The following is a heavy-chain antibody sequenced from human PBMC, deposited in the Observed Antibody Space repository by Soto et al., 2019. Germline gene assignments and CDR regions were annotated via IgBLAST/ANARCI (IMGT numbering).Heavy chain of an antibody. CDR1: GGSISDYY. CDR2: IYTSGST. V-gene: IGHV4-4*07. D-gene: IGHD6-13*01. Sequence: TLSLTCTVSGGSISDYYWSWIRQPAGKGLEWIGRIYTSGSTNYNPSLKSRVTMSVDTSKNQFSLKLSSVTAADTAVYYCARDYSSNWYSDYWGQGTLVTVSS. CDR3: ARDYSSNWYSDY. J-gene: IGHJ4*02.